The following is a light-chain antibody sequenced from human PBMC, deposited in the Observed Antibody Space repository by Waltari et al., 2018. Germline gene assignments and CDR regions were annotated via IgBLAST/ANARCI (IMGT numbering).Light chain of an antibody. CDR3: SSYAGNNIVI. Sequence: QSALTQPPYASGSPGPSVTISCTGTRSDVGGYNYVSWYQQHPGKAPKLIIFEINKRPSGVPDRFSGSKSGNTASLTVSGLQAEDEADYYCSSYAGNNIVIFGGGTKLTVL. CDR2: EIN. J-gene: IGLJ2*01. V-gene: IGLV2-8*01. CDR1: RSDVGGYNY.